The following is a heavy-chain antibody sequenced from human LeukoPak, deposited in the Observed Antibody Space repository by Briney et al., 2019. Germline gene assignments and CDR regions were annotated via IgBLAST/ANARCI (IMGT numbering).Heavy chain of an antibody. V-gene: IGHV3-33*01. J-gene: IGHJ4*02. D-gene: IGHD2-15*01. Sequence: GGSLRLSCAASGFTFSSYGMYWVRQAPGKGLEWVAVIWYDGSNKYYADSVKGRFTISRDNSKNTLYLQMNSLRAEDTAVHYCARDHGSCFDYWGQGTLVTVSS. CDR2: IWYDGSNK. CDR3: ARDHGSCFDY. CDR1: GFTFSSYG.